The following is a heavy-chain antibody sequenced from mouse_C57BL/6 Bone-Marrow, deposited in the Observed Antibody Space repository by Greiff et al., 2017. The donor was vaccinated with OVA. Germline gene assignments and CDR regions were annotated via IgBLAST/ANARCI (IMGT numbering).Heavy chain of an antibody. CDR3: ARATAQAGAY. CDR1: GYSFTGYY. V-gene: IGHV1-42*01. J-gene: IGHJ3*01. Sequence: EVQRVESGPELVKPGASVKISFTASGYSFTGYYMTWVEPSPEKSLEWIGEINPSTGGTTYNQKFKAKATLTVDKSSSTAYMQLKSLTSEDSAVYYCARATAQAGAYWGQGTLVTVSA. D-gene: IGHD3-2*02. CDR2: INPSTGGT.